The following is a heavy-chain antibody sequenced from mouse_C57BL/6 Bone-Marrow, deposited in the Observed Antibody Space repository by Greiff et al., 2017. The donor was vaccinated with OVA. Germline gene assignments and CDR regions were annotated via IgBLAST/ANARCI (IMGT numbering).Heavy chain of an antibody. D-gene: IGHD1-1*01. CDR3: TRYYYGSSYNFDY. CDR2: IDPETGGT. CDR1: GYTFTDYE. V-gene: IGHV1-15*01. Sequence: QVQLKESGAELVRPGASVTLSCKASGYTFTDYEMHWVKQTPVHGLEWIGAIDPETGGTAYNQKFKGKAILTADKSSSTAYMELRSLTSEDSAVYYCTRYYYGSSYNFDYWGQGTTLTVSS. J-gene: IGHJ2*01.